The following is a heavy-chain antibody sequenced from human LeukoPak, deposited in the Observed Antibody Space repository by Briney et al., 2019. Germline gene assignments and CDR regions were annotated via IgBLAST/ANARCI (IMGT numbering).Heavy chain of an antibody. CDR1: GFTFSSSA. Sequence: GGSLRLSCAASGFTFSSSAMSWVRQAPGKGLEWVSTISGSGDRTYYADSVKGRFTISRDNSKNTLFLHMNSLRAEDTAVYYCARDLSGIAGYTYGRGIDYWGQGTLVTVSS. J-gene: IGHJ4*02. D-gene: IGHD5-18*01. V-gene: IGHV3-23*01. CDR3: ARDLSGIAGYTYGRGIDY. CDR2: ISGSGDRT.